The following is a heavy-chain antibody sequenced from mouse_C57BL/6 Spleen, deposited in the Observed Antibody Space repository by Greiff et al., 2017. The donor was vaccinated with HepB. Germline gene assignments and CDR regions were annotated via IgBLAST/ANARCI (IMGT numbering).Heavy chain of an antibody. CDR1: GYTFTDHT. J-gene: IGHJ2*01. D-gene: IGHD1-1*01. V-gene: IGHV1-78*01. CDR2: IYPRDGST. Sequence: VKLVESDAELVKPGASVKISCKVSGYTFTDHTIHWMKQRPEQGLEWIGYIYPRDGSTKYNEKFKGKATLTADKSSSTAYMQLNSLTSEDSAVYFCARWYYGSSYLYYFDYWGQGTTLTVSS. CDR3: ARWYYGSSYLYYFDY.